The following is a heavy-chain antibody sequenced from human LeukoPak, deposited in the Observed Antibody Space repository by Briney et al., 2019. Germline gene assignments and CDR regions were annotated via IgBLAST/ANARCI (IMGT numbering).Heavy chain of an antibody. CDR2: IKQDGSER. J-gene: IGHJ4*02. V-gene: IGHV3-7*03. D-gene: IGHD6-19*01. Sequence: GGSLTLSCAASGLTFSSYGMHWVRQAPGKGLEWVANIKQDGSERNYVDSVKGRFTISRDNAKNSLYLQMNTLRDEDTAVYYCATGAGCGYWGQGTLVTVSS. CDR1: GLTFSSYG. CDR3: ATGAGCGY.